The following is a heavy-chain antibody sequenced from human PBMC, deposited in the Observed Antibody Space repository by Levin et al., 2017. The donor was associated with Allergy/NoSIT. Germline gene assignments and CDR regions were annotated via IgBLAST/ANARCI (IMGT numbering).Heavy chain of an antibody. CDR3: ARDGALCGSDCHTPIDWYFDL. V-gene: IGHV3-33*01. Sequence: GGSLRLSCAASGFSFSAYGMHWVRQAPGKGLEWVAVIWYDGSIKYYAESVKGRIAISRDSSKNTVYLQLNSLRVEDTAVYFCARDGALCGSDCHTPIDWYFDLWGRGTRVTVSS. J-gene: IGHJ2*01. CDR1: GFSFSAYG. D-gene: IGHD2-21*02. CDR2: IWYDGSIK.